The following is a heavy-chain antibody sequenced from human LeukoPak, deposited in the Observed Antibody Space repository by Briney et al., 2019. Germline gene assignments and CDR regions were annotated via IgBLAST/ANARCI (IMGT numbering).Heavy chain of an antibody. CDR2: INPNSGGT. V-gene: IGHV1-2*02. D-gene: IGHD6-19*01. Sequence: ASVKVSCKASGYTFIGYYMHWARQAPGQGLEWMGWINPNSGGTNYAQKFQGRVTMTRDTSISTAYMELSRLRSDDTAVYYCARDRGIAVAGTIVWYYYYGMDVWGQGTTVTVSS. J-gene: IGHJ6*02. CDR3: ARDRGIAVAGTIVWYYYYGMDV. CDR1: GYTFIGYY.